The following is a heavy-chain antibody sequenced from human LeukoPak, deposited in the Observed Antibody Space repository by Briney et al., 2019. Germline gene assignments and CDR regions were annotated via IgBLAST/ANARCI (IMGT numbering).Heavy chain of an antibody. V-gene: IGHV4-39*07. CDR1: GGSISSSSYY. CDR2: IYYSGST. J-gene: IGHJ4*02. D-gene: IGHD5-12*01. CDR3: ARWPPDIVATMGGSIDY. Sequence: KTSETLSLTCTVSGGSISSSSYYWGWIRQPPGKGLEWIGSIYYSGSTYYNPSLKSRVTISVDTSKSQFSLKLSSVTAADTAVYYCARWPPDIVATMGGSIDYWGQGTLVTVSS.